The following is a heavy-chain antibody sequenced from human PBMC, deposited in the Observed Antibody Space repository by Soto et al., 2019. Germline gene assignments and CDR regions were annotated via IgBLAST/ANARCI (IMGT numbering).Heavy chain of an antibody. CDR3: AKDRTPLVRRDAFDI. Sequence: QVQLVESGGGVVQPGRSLRLSCAASGFTFSSYGMHWVRQAPGKGLEWVAVISYDGSNKYYADSVKGRFTISRDNSKNTLYLQMNSLRAEDTAVYYCAKDRTPLVRRDAFDIWGQGTMVTVSS. J-gene: IGHJ3*02. V-gene: IGHV3-30*18. D-gene: IGHD2-8*02. CDR1: GFTFSSYG. CDR2: ISYDGSNK.